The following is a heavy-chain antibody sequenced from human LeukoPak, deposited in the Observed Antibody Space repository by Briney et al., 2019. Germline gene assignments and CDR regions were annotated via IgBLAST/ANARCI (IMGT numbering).Heavy chain of an antibody. CDR1: GFTFDDYA. V-gene: IGHV3-9*01. J-gene: IGHJ4*02. Sequence: PGGSLRLSCAASGFTFDDYAMHWVRQAPGKGLDRVSGSSWNSGSIGYADSVKGRFTISRDNAKNSLYLQMNSLRAEDTALYYCAKDFQYYDSSGYLDYWGQGTLVTVSS. D-gene: IGHD3-22*01. CDR3: AKDFQYYDSSGYLDY. CDR2: SSWNSGSI.